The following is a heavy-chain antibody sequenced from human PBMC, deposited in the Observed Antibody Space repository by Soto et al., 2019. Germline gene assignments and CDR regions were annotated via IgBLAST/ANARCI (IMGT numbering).Heavy chain of an antibody. Sequence: ASVKVSCKASGYTFTSYDINWVRQATGQGLEWMGWVNPNSGNTGYAQKFQGRVTMTRNTSISTAYMELSSLRSEDTAVYYCARRDSSSVVYGMDVWGQGTTVTVS. CDR2: VNPNSGNT. D-gene: IGHD3-22*01. CDR3: ARRDSSSVVYGMDV. CDR1: GYTFTSYD. V-gene: IGHV1-8*01. J-gene: IGHJ6*02.